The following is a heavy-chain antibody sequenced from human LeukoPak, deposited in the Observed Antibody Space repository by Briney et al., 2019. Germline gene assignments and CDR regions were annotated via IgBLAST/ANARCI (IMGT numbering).Heavy chain of an antibody. D-gene: IGHD7-27*01. V-gene: IGHV3-53*01. CDR2: IYGGGST. CDR3: ARLTGDLYFDY. CDR1: GFTVSSNY. Sequence: GGSLRLSCAASGFTVSSNYMSWVRQAPGKGLEWVSVIYGGGSTYYADSVKGRFTISRDNSKNTLYLQMNSLRAEDTAVYYCARLTGDLYFDYWGQGTLVTVSS. J-gene: IGHJ4*02.